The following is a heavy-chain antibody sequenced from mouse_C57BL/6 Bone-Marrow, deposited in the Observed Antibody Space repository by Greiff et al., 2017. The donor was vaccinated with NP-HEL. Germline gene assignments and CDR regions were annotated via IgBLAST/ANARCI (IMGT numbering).Heavy chain of an antibody. Sequence: QVQLQQPGAELVKPGASVKLSCKASGYTFTSYWMHWVKQRPGQGLEWIGMIHPNSGSTNYNEKFKSKATLTVDKSSSTAYMQLSSLTSEDSAVYYCASLTGTWYFDVWGTGTTVTVSS. V-gene: IGHV1-64*01. CDR2: IHPNSGST. CDR3: ASLTGTWYFDV. J-gene: IGHJ1*03. D-gene: IGHD4-1*01. CDR1: GYTFTSYW.